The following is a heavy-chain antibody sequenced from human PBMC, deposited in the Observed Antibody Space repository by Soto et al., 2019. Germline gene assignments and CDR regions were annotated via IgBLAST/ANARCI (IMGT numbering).Heavy chain of an antibody. D-gene: IGHD6-6*01. Sequence: PSETLSLTCTVSGGSISTYYWTWIRQPPGKDLEWIGYIYYSGSTNYNPSLKSRVSISLDMSKNQFSLKLISVTAADTAVYYCARRVARPGYYGMDVWGQGTTVTVS. CDR1: GGSISTYY. CDR2: IYYSGST. J-gene: IGHJ6*02. V-gene: IGHV4-59*01. CDR3: ARRVARPGYYGMDV.